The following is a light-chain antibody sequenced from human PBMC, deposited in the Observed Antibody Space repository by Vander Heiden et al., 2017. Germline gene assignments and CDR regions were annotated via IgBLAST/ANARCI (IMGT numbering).Light chain of an antibody. CDR1: PSISSY. CDR3: QQSYSTPCT. V-gene: IGKV1-39*01. J-gene: IGKJ2*02. Sequence: IQMTQSPSSLSASVGDRVTITCRARPSISSYLNWYQQKPGKAPKLLIYAASSLQSGVPSRCSGSGSGTDFTLTISSLQPEDVATYCCQQSYSTPCTFGQGTKLEIK. CDR2: AAS.